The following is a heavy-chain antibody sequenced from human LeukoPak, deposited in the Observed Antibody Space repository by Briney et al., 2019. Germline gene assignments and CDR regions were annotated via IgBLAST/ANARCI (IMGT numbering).Heavy chain of an antibody. D-gene: IGHD1-26*01. CDR1: DGSINSDTYY. CDR3: ARDQRSLFDV. CDR2: IYSGGNT. J-gene: IGHJ4*02. V-gene: IGHV4-39*07. Sequence: MPSETLSLTCSVSDGSINSDTYYWGWIRQPPGKGLEWIASIYSGGNTFYNPSLKSRVTISIDTSKKQFSLKLTSVTAADTAVYYCARDQRSLFDVWGQGSLVTVSS.